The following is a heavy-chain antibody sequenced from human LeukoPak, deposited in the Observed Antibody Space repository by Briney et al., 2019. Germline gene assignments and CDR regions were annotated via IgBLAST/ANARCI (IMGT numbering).Heavy chain of an antibody. CDR1: GGSISRYH. D-gene: IGHD6-19*01. Sequence: SETLSLTCTVSGGSISRYHWSWIRQPPGKGLEWIGYINYSGTTNYNPSLKSRVTISVDTTQNQFSLKLNSVSAADTAVYYCAGGGQWLAFDQWGQGTLVTVSS. J-gene: IGHJ4*02. V-gene: IGHV4-59*01. CDR3: AGGGQWLAFDQ. CDR2: INYSGTT.